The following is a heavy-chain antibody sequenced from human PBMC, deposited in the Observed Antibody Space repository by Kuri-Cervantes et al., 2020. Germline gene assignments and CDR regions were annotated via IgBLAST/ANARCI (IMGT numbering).Heavy chain of an antibody. V-gene: IGHV4-59*01. J-gene: IGHJ4*02. D-gene: IGHD5-24*01. CDR1: GGSINNYY. Sequence: SETLSLTCTVSGGSINNYYWSWIRLPPGKGLEWIGYIYSSGSTNYNPSLKSRVTISVDTSKKQFSLKLSSVTAADTAVYYCARLRRDGYNFAYFDYWGQGTLVTVSS. CDR2: IYSSGST. CDR3: ARLRRDGYNFAYFDY.